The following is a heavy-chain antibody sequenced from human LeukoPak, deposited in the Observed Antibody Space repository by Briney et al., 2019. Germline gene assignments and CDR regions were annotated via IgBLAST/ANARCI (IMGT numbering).Heavy chain of an antibody. J-gene: IGHJ4*02. Sequence: PGGSLRLSCAASGFTFSSYAMHWVRQAPGKGLEWVAVISYDGSNKYYADSVKGRFTISRDNSKNTLYLQMNSLRAEDTAVYYCARAVATIFGVVTDYWGQGTLVTVSS. CDR2: ISYDGSNK. CDR1: GFTFSSYA. D-gene: IGHD3-3*01. CDR3: ARAVATIFGVVTDY. V-gene: IGHV3-30-3*01.